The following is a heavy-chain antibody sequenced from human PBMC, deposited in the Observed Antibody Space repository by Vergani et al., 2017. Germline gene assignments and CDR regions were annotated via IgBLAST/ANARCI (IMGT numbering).Heavy chain of an antibody. V-gene: IGHV3-30*02. CDR3: AKDRPDAARWGSGSYQGGFDY. CDR1: GFTFSSYS. Sequence: QVQLVESGGGVVQPGGSLRLSCAASGFTFSSYSMHWVRQAPGKGLEWVAFIRYDGSNKYYADSVKGRFTISRDNSKNTLYLQMNSLRDEDTAVYYCAKDRPDAARWGSGSYQGGFDYWGQGTLVTVSS. D-gene: IGHD1-26*01. J-gene: IGHJ4*02. CDR2: IRYDGSNK.